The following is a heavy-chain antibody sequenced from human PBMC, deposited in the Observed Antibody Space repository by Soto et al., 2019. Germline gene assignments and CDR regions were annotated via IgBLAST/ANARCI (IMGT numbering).Heavy chain of an antibody. CDR3: AKDYSGWSHFDY. D-gene: IGHD6-19*01. CDR2: ISGSGGST. Sequence: PGGSLRLSCAASGFTFSSYSMSWVRQAPGKGLEWVSAISGSGGSTYYADSVKGRFTISRDNSKNTLYLQMNGLRAEDTAVYYCAKDYSGWSHFDYWGQGTLVTVSS. CDR1: GFTFSSYS. J-gene: IGHJ4*02. V-gene: IGHV3-23*01.